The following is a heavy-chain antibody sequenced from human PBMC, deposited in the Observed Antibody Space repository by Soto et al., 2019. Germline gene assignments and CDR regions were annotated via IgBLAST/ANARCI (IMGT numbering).Heavy chain of an antibody. CDR1: GFTFDDYA. Sequence: PGGSLGLSCAASGFTFDDYAMHWVRQAPGKGLEWVSGISWNSGSIGYADSVKGRFTISRDNAKNSLYLQMNSLRAEDTALYYCAKDRRYYYYYGMDVWGQGTTVTVSS. J-gene: IGHJ6*02. V-gene: IGHV3-9*01. CDR3: AKDRRYYYYYGMDV. CDR2: ISWNSGSI.